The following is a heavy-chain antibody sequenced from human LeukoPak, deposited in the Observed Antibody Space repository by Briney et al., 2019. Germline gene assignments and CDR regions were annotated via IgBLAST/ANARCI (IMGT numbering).Heavy chain of an antibody. CDR1: GYSISSGYY. CDR2: IHHSGST. D-gene: IGHD3-10*01. Sequence: PSETLSLTCTVSGYSISSGYYWGWIRQPPGKGLEWIGSIHHSGSTNYNPSLKSRVTISVDTSKNQFSLKLSSVTAADTAVYYCARHVRHSSLGYYGSGRNWYYYYMDVWGKGTTVTISS. J-gene: IGHJ6*03. CDR3: ARHVRHSSLGYYGSGRNWYYYYMDV. V-gene: IGHV4-38-2*02.